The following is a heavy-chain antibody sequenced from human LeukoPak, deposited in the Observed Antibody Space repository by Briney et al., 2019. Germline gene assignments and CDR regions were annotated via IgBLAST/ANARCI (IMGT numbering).Heavy chain of an antibody. J-gene: IGHJ4*02. CDR2: ISSSSSYI. CDR3: ARDLGYSSGPNY. V-gene: IGHV3-21*01. D-gene: IGHD6-19*01. CDR1: GFTFSSYS. Sequence: GGSLRLSCAASGFTFSSYSMNWVRQAPGKGLEWVSSISSSSSYIYYADSVKGRFTISRDNAKNPLYLQMNSLRAEDTAVYYCARDLGYSSGPNYWGQGTRVTVSS.